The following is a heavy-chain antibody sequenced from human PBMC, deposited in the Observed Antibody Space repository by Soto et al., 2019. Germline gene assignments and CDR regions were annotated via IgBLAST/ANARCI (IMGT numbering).Heavy chain of an antibody. V-gene: IGHV4-4*02. CDR2: IYHSGST. CDR3: ASSLNYDFWSGSGNY. D-gene: IGHD3-3*01. J-gene: IGHJ4*02. CDR1: GGSISSSNW. Sequence: QVQLQESGPGLVKPSGTLSLTCAVSGGSISSSNWWSWVRQPPGKGLEWIGEIYHSGSTNYNPSRKSRVTISVDKSKNQFSLKLSSVTAADTAVYYCASSLNYDFWSGSGNYWGQGTLVTVSS.